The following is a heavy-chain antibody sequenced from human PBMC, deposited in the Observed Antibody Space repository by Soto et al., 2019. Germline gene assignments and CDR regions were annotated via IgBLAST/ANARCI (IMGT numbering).Heavy chain of an antibody. V-gene: IGHV3-74*03. CDR3: VREPWGFSGSWYDY. CDR1: KVSFNNYW. Sequence: PGWSLRLSCAACKVSFNNYWMHGALQKPGKGPVWVSRINHDGGKTEYADSVKGRFTISRDNTKNTLYLQMNSLRVDDTAMYYCVREPWGFSGSWYDYWGQGTLVTVSS. CDR2: INHDGGKT. J-gene: IGHJ4*02. D-gene: IGHD5-12*01.